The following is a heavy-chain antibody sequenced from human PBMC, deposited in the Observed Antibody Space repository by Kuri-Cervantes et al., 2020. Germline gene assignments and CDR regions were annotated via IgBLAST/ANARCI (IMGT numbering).Heavy chain of an antibody. Sequence: GSLRLSCAVYGGSFSDYYWTWIRQPPGKGLEWIGETNHKRKTNYNPSLKSRITLSVDTSKNQFSLKLSSVTAADTAVYYCARVDGASYGFNDYWGQGTLVTVSS. V-gene: IGHV4-34*10. CDR3: ARVDGASYGFNDY. J-gene: IGHJ4*02. CDR1: GGSFSDYY. D-gene: IGHD5-18*01. CDR2: TNHKRKT.